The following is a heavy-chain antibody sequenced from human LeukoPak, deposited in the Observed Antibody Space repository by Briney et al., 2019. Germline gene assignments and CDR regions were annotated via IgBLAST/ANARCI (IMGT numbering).Heavy chain of an antibody. Sequence: GESLKISCKGSGYSFTSYWIGWVRQMPGKGLEWMGIIYPGDSDTTYSPSFQGQVTISADKSISNAYLQWSSLKASDTAMYYCARRGYDSSGYRDAFDIWGQGTMVTVSS. D-gene: IGHD3-22*01. J-gene: IGHJ3*02. V-gene: IGHV5-51*01. CDR1: GYSFTSYW. CDR3: ARRGYDSSGYRDAFDI. CDR2: IYPGDSDT.